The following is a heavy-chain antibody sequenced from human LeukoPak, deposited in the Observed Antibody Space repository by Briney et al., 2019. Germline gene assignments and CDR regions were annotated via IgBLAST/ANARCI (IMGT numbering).Heavy chain of an antibody. CDR1: GGSFSGYY. J-gene: IGHJ5*02. V-gene: IGHV4-34*01. CDR2: INHSGST. Sequence: SETLSLTCAVYGGSFSGYYWSWIRQPPGKGLEWIGEINHSGSTNYNPSLKSRVTISVDTSKNQFSLKLSSVTAADTAVYYCARGLGGTAVRRRPNWFDPCGQGTLVTVSS. CDR3: ARGLGGTAVRRRPNWFDP. D-gene: IGHD1-1*01.